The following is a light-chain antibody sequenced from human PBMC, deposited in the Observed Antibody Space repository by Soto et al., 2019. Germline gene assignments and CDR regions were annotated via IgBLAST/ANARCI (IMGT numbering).Light chain of an antibody. Sequence: DITVTHSPSSLPASLEYRVTVTCLASQSIRGYLNWYQHKPGTAPKLLIFAASRLQTGVPLRFSGSGSGTNFTLTISKLHPEDFATYSCQQYYSTPLTFGQGAKVAIK. CDR3: QQYYSTPLT. V-gene: IGKV1-39*01. CDR1: QSIRGY. CDR2: AAS. J-gene: IGKJ1*01.